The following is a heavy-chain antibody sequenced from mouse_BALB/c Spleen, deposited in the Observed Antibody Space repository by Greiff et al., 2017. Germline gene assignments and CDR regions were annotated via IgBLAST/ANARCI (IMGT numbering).Heavy chain of an antibody. CDR2: ISYDGSN. J-gene: IGHJ4*01. CDR1: GYSITSGYY. Sequence: DVKLVESGPGLVKPSQSLSLTCSVTGYSITSGYYWNWIRQFPGNKLEWMGYISYDGSNNYNPSLKNRISITRDTSKNQFFLKLNSVTTEDTATYYCARDRNYYAMDYWGQGTSVAVSS. CDR3: ARDRNYYAMDY. V-gene: IGHV3-6*02.